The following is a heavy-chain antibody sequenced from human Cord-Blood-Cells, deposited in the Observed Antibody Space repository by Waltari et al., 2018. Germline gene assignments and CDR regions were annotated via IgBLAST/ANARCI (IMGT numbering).Heavy chain of an antibody. CDR1: GYTFTSYG. V-gene: IGHV1-18*01. CDR2: ISAYNGNT. D-gene: IGHD1-26*01. J-gene: IGHJ3*02. CDR3: ARGLVGIVGATHAFDI. Sequence: QVQLVQSGAEVKKPGASVKVSCKASGYTFTSYGISWVRQAPGQGLEWMGWISAYNGNTNCAQKFQGRVTMTTDTSTSTAYMGLRGLRSDDTAVYYCARGLVGIVGATHAFDIWGQGTMVTVSS.